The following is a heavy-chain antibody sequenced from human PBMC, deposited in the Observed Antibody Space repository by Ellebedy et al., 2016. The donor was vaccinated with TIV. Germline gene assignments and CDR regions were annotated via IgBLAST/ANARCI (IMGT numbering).Heavy chain of an antibody. Sequence: PGGSLRLSCAASGFTFSSYAMSWVRQAPGKGLEWVSAISGSGGSTYYADSVKGRFTISRDNSKNTLYLQMNSLRAEDTAVYYCVRDGIVGGTTEYYFDYWGQGTLVTVSS. CDR2: ISGSGGST. D-gene: IGHD1-26*01. CDR3: VRDGIVGGTTEYYFDY. CDR1: GFTFSSYA. J-gene: IGHJ4*02. V-gene: IGHV3-23*01.